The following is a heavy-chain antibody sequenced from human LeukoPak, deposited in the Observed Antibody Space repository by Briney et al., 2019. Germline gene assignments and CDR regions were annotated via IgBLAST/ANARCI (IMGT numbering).Heavy chain of an antibody. CDR1: GGSIRSYY. CDR3: ARVLPYSSGWGVDY. V-gene: IGHV4-59*01. D-gene: IGHD6-19*01. CDR2: IYYTGST. J-gene: IGHJ4*02. Sequence: SETLSLTCTVSGGSIRSYYWSRIRQPPGKGLEWIGYIYYTGSTNYNPSLKSRVTISVDTSKNQFSLNLISVTAADTAVYYCARVLPYSSGWGVDYWGQGALVTVSS.